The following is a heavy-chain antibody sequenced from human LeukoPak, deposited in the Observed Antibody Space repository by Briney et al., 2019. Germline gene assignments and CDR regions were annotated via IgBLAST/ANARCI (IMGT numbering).Heavy chain of an antibody. D-gene: IGHD6-19*01. CDR2: IYTSGST. J-gene: IGHJ4*02. Sequence: SETLSLTCTVSGGSVTGGTHSWSWIRRPAGKGLEWIGRIYTSGSTNYNPSLKSRVTMSVDTSKNQFSLKLSSVTAADTAVYYCARGGYSSGWWDYWGQGTLVTVSS. CDR3: ARGGYSSGWWDY. CDR1: GGSVTGGTHS. V-gene: IGHV4-61*02.